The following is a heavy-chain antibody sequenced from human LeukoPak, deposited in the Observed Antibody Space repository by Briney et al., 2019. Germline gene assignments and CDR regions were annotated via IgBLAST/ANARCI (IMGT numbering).Heavy chain of an antibody. CDR3: ASAMMAFDSSGYYTSEYFEN. CDR2: ISSSGNGK. D-gene: IGHD3-22*01. Sequence: GGSLRLSCAVSGLYFSSYEMNWVRQAPGKGPEWISYISSSGNGKYYADSVKGRFTMSRDNAKNAVYLQMNGLRADDTALYYCASAMMAFDSSGYYTSEYFENWGQGTLVTVSP. J-gene: IGHJ4*02. V-gene: IGHV3-48*03. CDR1: GLYFSSYE.